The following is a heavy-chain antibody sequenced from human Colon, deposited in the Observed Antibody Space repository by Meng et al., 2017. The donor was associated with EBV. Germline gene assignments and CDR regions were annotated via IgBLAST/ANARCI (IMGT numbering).Heavy chain of an antibody. D-gene: IGHD2/OR15-2a*01. J-gene: IGHJ5*02. CDR3: ARGGNFDP. CDR2: ISTNTGTP. V-gene: IGHV7-4-1*02. Sequence: VQLVPSGSELKKPGASVKVSCKASGYTFSTYTINRVRQAHGRGLEWMGWISTNTGTPTYTQGFTGRFVFSLDTSVSTAYLQISSLKAEDTAVYYCARGGNFDPWGQGTLVTVSS. CDR1: GYTFSTYT.